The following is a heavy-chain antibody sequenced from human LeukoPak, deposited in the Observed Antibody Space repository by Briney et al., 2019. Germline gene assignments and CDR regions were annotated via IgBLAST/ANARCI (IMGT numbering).Heavy chain of an antibody. D-gene: IGHD1-7*01. CDR2: ISSSSSYI. Sequence: GGSLRLSCAASGFTFSNYAFSRVRQAPGKGLEWVSSISSSSSYIYYTDSVKGRFTISRDNAKKSLYLQMNSLRAEDTAVYYCAKVRVVFNWNYAYYFDSWGQGTLVTVSS. CDR1: GFTFSNYA. V-gene: IGHV3-21*01. CDR3: AKVRVVFNWNYAYYFDS. J-gene: IGHJ4*02.